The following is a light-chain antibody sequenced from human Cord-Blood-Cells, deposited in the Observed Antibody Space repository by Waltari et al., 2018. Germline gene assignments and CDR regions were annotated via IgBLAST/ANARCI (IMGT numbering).Light chain of an antibody. J-gene: IGLJ2*01. V-gene: IGLV3-19*01. CDR3: NSRDSSGNLVV. Sequence: SSELTQDPAVSVALGQPVRITCQGDSLRRYYASWYQQKPGQAPVLVIYGKNNRPSGIPDRFSGSSSGNTASLTITGAQAEDEADYYCNSRDSSGNLVVFGGGTKLTVL. CDR1: SLRRYY. CDR2: GKN.